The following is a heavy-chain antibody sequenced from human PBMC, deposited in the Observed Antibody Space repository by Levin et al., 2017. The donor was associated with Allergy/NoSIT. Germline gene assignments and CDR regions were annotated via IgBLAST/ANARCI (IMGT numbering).Heavy chain of an antibody. CDR3: AKDVYGSGWYPRGNDAFEV. Sequence: LSLTCAASGFTFSSYGMHWVRQAPGKGLEWVAVISSDGRKKFYADSVKGRFTISRDNSKNTLDLQMNSLRAEDTAVYYCAKDVYGSGWYPRGNDAFEVWGQGTKVSVSS. CDR2: ISSDGRKK. CDR1: GFTFSSYG. D-gene: IGHD6-19*01. J-gene: IGHJ3*01. V-gene: IGHV3-30*18.